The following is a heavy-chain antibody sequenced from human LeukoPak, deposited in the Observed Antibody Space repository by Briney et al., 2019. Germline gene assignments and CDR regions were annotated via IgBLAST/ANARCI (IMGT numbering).Heavy chain of an antibody. CDR1: GGSVSSGSYY. J-gene: IGHJ4*02. CDR2: IYYSGST. CDR3: ARGLGDDFDY. V-gene: IGHV4-61*01. Sequence: RPSETLSLTCTVSGGSVSSGSYYWSWIRQPSGKGLEWIGYIYYSGSTNYNPSLKSRVTISVDTSKNQFSLKLSSVTAADTAVYYCARGLGDDFDYWGQGKLVTVFS. D-gene: IGHD5/OR15-5a*01.